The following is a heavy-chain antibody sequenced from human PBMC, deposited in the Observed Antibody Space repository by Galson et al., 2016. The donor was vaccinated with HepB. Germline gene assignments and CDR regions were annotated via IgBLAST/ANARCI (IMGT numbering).Heavy chain of an antibody. J-gene: IGHJ6*02. CDR3: ARAMGQYQLLPFAMNV. Sequence: SLRLSCAASAFTFSRYSMSWVRQAPGKGLEWLSSISSSNDYIHYADSVKGRFTISRDNAKNSLYLHLSSLRVDDTAVYYCARAMGQYQLLPFAMNVWGQGTMVAVSS. CDR2: ISSSNDYI. V-gene: IGHV3-21*01. D-gene: IGHD2-2*01. CDR1: AFTFSRYS.